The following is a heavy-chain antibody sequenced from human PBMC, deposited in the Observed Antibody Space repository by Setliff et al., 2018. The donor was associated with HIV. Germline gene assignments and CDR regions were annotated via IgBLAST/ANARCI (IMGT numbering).Heavy chain of an antibody. Sequence: ASVKVSCKASGYIFINDPMNWVRQAPGQGLEWMGWVNTKTGNPTYAQDFTGRFVFSLDTSVNTAYLEISGLKIEDTAVYFCAREFLLGDLSFPANWGQGTLVTVSS. D-gene: IGHD3-16*02. CDR3: AREFLLGDLSFPAN. V-gene: IGHV7-4-1*02. CDR2: VNTKTGNP. J-gene: IGHJ4*02. CDR1: GYIFINDP.